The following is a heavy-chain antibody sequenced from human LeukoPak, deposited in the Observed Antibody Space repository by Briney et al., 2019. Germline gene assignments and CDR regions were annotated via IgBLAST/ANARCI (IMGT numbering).Heavy chain of an antibody. V-gene: IGHV1-18*01. CDR2: ISAYNGNT. Sequence: GASVKVSCKTSGYTFSSYGISWVRQAPGQGLEWMGWISAYNGNTNYAQKLQGRVTMTTDTSTSTAYMELRSLRSDDTAVYYCARIVWFGELGGLYYYYYMDVWGKGTTVTISS. CDR1: GYTFSSYG. J-gene: IGHJ6*03. CDR3: ARIVWFGELGGLYYYYYMDV. D-gene: IGHD3-10*01.